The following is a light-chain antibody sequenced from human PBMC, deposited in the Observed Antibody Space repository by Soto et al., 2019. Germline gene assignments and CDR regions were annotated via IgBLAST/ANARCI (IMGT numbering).Light chain of an antibody. J-gene: IGLJ2*01. Sequence: QSALTQPPSASGSPGQSVTISCTGTSSDVGGYDFVSWYQQHPGKAPKLVIYEVTRRPSGVPDRFSGSKSGNTASLAVSGLHDDDEAGYYCSSYAGSTIFGGGTKLTVL. CDR2: EVT. CDR1: SSDVGGYDF. CDR3: SSYAGSTI. V-gene: IGLV2-8*01.